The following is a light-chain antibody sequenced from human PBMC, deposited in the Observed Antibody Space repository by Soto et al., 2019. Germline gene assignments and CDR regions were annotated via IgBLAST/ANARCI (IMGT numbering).Light chain of an antibody. J-gene: IGKJ5*01. Sequence: GDRVRITCLASHDISTFLAWYQQKPGKAPKLLIYESSTLQSGVPSRFSGSGSGTEFTLTISGLLPEDFAAYHCQQLYTLPFTFGQGTLLAI. V-gene: IGKV1-9*01. CDR2: ESS. CDR1: HDISTF. CDR3: QQLYTLPFT.